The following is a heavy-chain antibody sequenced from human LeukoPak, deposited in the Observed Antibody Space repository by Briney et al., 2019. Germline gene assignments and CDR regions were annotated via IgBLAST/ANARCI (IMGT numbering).Heavy chain of an antibody. V-gene: IGHV4-39*07. CDR3: ARGRPSSGWYNNWFDP. D-gene: IGHD6-19*01. CDR1: GGSISSSAYY. J-gene: IGHJ5*02. Sequence: SETLSLTCTVSGGSISSSAYYWVWIRQPPGRGLEWITSIYYAGSAYYNPSLKSRVTISVDTSKNQFSLKLSSVTAADTAVHYCARGRPSSGWYNNWFDPWGQGTLVTVSS. CDR2: IYYAGSA.